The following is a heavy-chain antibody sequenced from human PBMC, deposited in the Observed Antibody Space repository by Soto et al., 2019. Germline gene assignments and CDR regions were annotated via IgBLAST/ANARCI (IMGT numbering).Heavy chain of an antibody. D-gene: IGHD6-13*01. Sequence: SLRLACAASGFTFISYAMSWVRQAPGKGLEWVSAISGSGGSTYYADSVKGRFTISRDNSKNTLYLQMNSLRAEDTAVYYCAKERYSSSWLQHWGQGTLVTVSS. CDR1: GFTFISYA. J-gene: IGHJ1*01. CDR2: ISGSGGST. CDR3: AKERYSSSWLQH. V-gene: IGHV3-23*01.